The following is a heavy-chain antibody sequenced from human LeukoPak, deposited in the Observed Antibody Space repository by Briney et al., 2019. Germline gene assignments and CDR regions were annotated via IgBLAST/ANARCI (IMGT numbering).Heavy chain of an antibody. V-gene: IGHV5-51*01. CDR2: IYPGDSDT. CDR3: ARQPNYYNILTGYPSHWYFDL. D-gene: IGHD3-9*01. CDR1: GYNFNNYW. Sequence: GESLEISCKGSGYNFNNYWIGWVRQMPGKGLEWMGIIYPGDSDTRYSPSFRGQVTLSADRSTAYLQWSSLKASDTAMYYCARQPNYYNILTGYPSHWYFDLWGRGTLVTVSS. J-gene: IGHJ2*01.